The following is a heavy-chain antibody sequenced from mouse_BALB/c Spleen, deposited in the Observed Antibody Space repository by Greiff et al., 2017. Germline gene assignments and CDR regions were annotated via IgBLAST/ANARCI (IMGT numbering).Heavy chain of an antibody. V-gene: IGHV3-2*02. Sequence: EVKLVESGPGLVKPSQSLSLTCTVTGYSITSDYAWNWIRQFPGNKLEWMGYISYSGSTSYNPSLKSRISITRDTSKNQFFLQLNSVTTEDTATYYCARTRAMDYWGQGTSVTVSS. D-gene: IGHD3-3*01. J-gene: IGHJ4*01. CDR3: ARTRAMDY. CDR2: ISYSGST. CDR1: GYSITSDYA.